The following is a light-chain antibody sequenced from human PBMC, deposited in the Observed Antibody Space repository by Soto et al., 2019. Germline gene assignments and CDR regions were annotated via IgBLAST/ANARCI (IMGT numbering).Light chain of an antibody. V-gene: IGKV3-15*01. CDR3: QKYNNRPPPS. CDR2: GAS. CDR1: QSVSSN. Sequence: ETVMTQSPATLSVSPGERATLSCRASQSVSSNLAWYQKKPGQAPRLLIYGASTRATGIPDRFSGSGSGTEFTLTINRLQSEDFAVYYCQKYNNRPPPSFGPGTKVDI. J-gene: IGKJ3*01.